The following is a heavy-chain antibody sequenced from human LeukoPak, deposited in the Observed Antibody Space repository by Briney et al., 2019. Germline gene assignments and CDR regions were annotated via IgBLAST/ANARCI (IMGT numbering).Heavy chain of an antibody. D-gene: IGHD1-26*01. V-gene: IGHV4-39*01. CDR3: ARLRASFFDL. CDR1: GDSISRDSDY. J-gene: IGHJ4*02. Sequence: SETLSLTCTVSGDSISRDSDYWGWIRQPPGRGLECIGNIHYSGNTYYNPSLKSRVTISVDTSKNQFSLKLSSVTAADTAVYYCARLRASFFDLWGQGSLVTVSS. CDR2: IHYSGNT.